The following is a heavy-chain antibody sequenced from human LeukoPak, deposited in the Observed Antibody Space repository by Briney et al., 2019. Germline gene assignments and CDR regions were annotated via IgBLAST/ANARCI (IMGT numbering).Heavy chain of an antibody. Sequence: GRSLRLSCAASGFTFSNYAMHWVRQGPGKGLEWVAVISYDGSNKYYADSVKGRFTISRDNSKNTLYLQMNSLRAEDTAVYYCAKGWKAVVPAASYGFDYWGQGTLVTVSS. CDR3: AKGWKAVVPAASYGFDY. J-gene: IGHJ4*02. D-gene: IGHD2-2*01. V-gene: IGHV3-30*04. CDR1: GFTFSNYA. CDR2: ISYDGSNK.